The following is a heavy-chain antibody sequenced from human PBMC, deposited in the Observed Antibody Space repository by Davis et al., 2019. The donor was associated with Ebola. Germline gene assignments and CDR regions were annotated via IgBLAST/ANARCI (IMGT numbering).Heavy chain of an antibody. Sequence: ASVKVSCKASGYTFTGYYMHWVRQAPGQGLEWMGWINPNSGDTSISTAYMELSRLRSDDTAVYYCARGVDSGSYYGAFDIWGQGTMVTVSS. CDR2: INPNSG. J-gene: IGHJ3*02. CDR1: GYTFTGYY. V-gene: IGHV1-2*02. D-gene: IGHD1-26*01. CDR3: ARGVDSGSYYGAFDI.